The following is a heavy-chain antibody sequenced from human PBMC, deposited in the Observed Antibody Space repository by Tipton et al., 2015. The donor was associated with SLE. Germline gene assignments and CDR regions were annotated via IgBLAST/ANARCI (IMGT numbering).Heavy chain of an antibody. CDR2: ISHPGTV. D-gene: IGHD6-6*01. J-gene: IGHJ4*02. V-gene: IGHV4-38-2*02. CDR3: ARGITRPGASGV. CDR1: GYSISSNFY. Sequence: TLSLTCTVSGYSISSNFYWGWIRQSPGKGLEWIGSISHPGTVYYNPALHSRVTISIDTSRNQFSLNLNSVTAADSAVFYCARGITRPGASGVWGQGMLVTVSS.